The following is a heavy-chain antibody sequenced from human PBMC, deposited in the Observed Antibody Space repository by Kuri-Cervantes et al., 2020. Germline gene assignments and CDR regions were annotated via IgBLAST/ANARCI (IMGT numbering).Heavy chain of an antibody. V-gene: IGHV3-23*01. CDR3: ARDPYSSGWYPYYYYGMDV. D-gene: IGHD6-19*01. J-gene: IGHJ6*02. Sequence: GESLKISCAASGFTFSSYAMSWVRQAPGKGLEWVSAISGSGGSTYYADSVKGRFTISRDNSKNTLYLQMNSLRAEDTAVYYCARDPYSSGWYPYYYYGMDVWGQGTTVTVSS. CDR2: ISGSGGST. CDR1: GFTFSSYA.